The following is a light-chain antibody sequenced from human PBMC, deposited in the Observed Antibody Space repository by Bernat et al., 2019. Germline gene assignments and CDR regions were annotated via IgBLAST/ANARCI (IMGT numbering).Light chain of an antibody. CDR2: GKN. V-gene: IGLV3-19*01. J-gene: IGLJ3*02. Sequence: SSALTQDPAVSAALGQTVRITCQGDSLRSYYASWYQQKSGQAPVLVIYGKNNRPSGIPDVFSGSSSGNTAALTITGAQEEEEAAYYCNSRDSSSDLRVFGGGTKLTVL. CDR3: NSRDSSSDLRV. CDR1: SLRSYY.